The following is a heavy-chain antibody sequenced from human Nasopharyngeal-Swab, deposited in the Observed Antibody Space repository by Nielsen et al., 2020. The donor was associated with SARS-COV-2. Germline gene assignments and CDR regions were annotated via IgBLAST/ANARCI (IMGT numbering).Heavy chain of an antibody. CDR2: INSDGSST. CDR1: GFTFSSYW. V-gene: IGHV3-74*01. J-gene: IGHJ4*02. CDR3: AIISHDYGDFFDY. Sequence: GESLKISCAASGFTFSSYWMHWVRQAPGKGLVWVSRINSDGSSTSYADSVKGRFAISRDNAKNTLYLQMNSLRAEGTAVYYCAIISHDYGDFFDYWGQGTLVTVSS. D-gene: IGHD4-17*01.